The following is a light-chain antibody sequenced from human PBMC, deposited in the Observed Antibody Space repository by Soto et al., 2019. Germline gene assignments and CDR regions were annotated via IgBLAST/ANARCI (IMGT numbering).Light chain of an antibody. CDR2: RTD. V-gene: IGLV1-47*01. CDR1: RSTFANNY. CDR3: AAYTGNWNGPV. J-gene: IGLJ2*01. Sequence: SALTQPPSVSGTPGQRVSISCSGDRSTFANNYVHWYQQVPGAAPKLLMYRTDQRPSGVPERFSGSKSGTSASLTISGLRPEDEAQYYCAAYTGNWNGPVFGGGTKLTVL.